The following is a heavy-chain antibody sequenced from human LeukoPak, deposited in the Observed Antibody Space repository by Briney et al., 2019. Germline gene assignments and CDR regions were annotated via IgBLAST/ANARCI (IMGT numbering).Heavy chain of an antibody. J-gene: IGHJ4*02. V-gene: IGHV3-30*03. CDR3: ARGSAYSDSFKVDY. Sequence: GGSLRLSCAASGFTFSSYGMHWVRQAPGKGLEWVAVISYDGSNKYYADSVKGRFTISRDNSKNTVYLQMNSLRADDTAVYFCARGSAYSDSFKVDYWGQGTLVTVTS. CDR1: GFTFSSYG. CDR2: ISYDGSNK. D-gene: IGHD4-11*01.